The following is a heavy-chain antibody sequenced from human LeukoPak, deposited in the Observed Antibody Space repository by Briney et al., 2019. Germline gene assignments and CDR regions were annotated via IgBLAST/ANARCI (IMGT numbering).Heavy chain of an antibody. D-gene: IGHD1-26*01. Sequence: GGSLRLSCAASGFTFDDYGMSWVRQARGRGVGWASGIIWTGGSTGYADSVKGRFIISRDNARNSLTLQMNSLRAEDTAVYYCARAICARLELLGAFDFWGQGTMVTVSS. CDR1: GFTFDDYG. CDR2: IIWTGGST. J-gene: IGHJ3*01. V-gene: IGHV3-20*04. CDR3: ARAICARLELLGAFDF.